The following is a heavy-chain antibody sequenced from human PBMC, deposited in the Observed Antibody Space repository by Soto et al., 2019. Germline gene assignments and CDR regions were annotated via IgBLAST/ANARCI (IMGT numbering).Heavy chain of an antibody. CDR3: ARVSGSGSYFPIGY. J-gene: IGHJ4*02. CDR2: ISAYNGNT. Sequence: ASVKVSCKASGGTFSSYAISWVRQAPGQGLEWMGWISAYNGNTNYAQKLQGRVTMTTDTSTSTAYMELRSLRSDDTAVYYCARVSGSGSYFPIGYWGQGTLVTVSS. V-gene: IGHV1-18*01. D-gene: IGHD3-10*01. CDR1: GGTFSSYA.